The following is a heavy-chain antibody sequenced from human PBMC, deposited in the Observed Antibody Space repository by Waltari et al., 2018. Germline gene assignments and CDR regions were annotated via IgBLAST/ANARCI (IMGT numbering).Heavy chain of an antibody. Sequence: EVQLVESGGGLVKPGGSLRLSCAASGFTFSNAWMSWVRQAPGKGLEWVGRIKSKTDGGTTDYAAPVKGRFTISRDDSKNTLYLQMNSLKTEDTAVYYCTTDTHLGELSFPFDYWGQGTLVTVSS. D-gene: IGHD3-16*02. J-gene: IGHJ4*02. CDR2: IKSKTDGGTT. V-gene: IGHV3-15*01. CDR3: TTDTHLGELSFPFDY. CDR1: GFTFSNAW.